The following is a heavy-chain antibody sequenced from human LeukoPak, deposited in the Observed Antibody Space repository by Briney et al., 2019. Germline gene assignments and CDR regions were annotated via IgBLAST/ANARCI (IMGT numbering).Heavy chain of an antibody. CDR2: IIPIFGTA. CDR1: GGTFSSYA. D-gene: IGHD2-15*01. Sequence: SVKVSCKASGGTFSSYAISWVRQAPGQGLEWMGGIIPIFGTANYAQKFQGRVTITADESTSTAYMELSSLRAEDTAVYYCAKAHLQDFDNYWGQGTLVIVSS. CDR3: AKAHLQDFDNY. J-gene: IGHJ4*02. V-gene: IGHV1-69*13.